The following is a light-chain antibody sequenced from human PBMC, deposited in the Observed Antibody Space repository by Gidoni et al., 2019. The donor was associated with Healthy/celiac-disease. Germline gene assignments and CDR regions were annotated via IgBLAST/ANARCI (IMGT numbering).Light chain of an antibody. Sequence: TVLPQSLATLSLSPGERATLSCRPSQSVGSSYLAWYQQKPGQAPRLLIYGASSRATGLPNRFSGSGSGRDFTLTISRLGPEDFAVYYCQQYGSSPPRTCGQGTKVGIK. V-gene: IGKV3-20*01. J-gene: IGKJ1*01. CDR1: QSVGSSY. CDR2: GAS. CDR3: QQYGSSPPRT.